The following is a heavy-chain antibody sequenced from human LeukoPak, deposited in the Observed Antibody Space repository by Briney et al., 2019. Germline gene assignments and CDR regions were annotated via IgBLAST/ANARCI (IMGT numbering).Heavy chain of an antibody. CDR1: GFTFSSYA. J-gene: IGHJ4*02. D-gene: IGHD5-24*01. V-gene: IGHV3-23*01. CDR3: AKALLLSEMATIKLS. Sequence: GGSLRLSCAASGFTFSSYAMSWVRQAPGKGLEWVSAISGSGGSTYYADSVKGRFTISRDNSKNTLYLQMNSLRAEDTAVYYCAKALLLSEMATIKLSWGQGTLVTVSS. CDR2: ISGSGGST.